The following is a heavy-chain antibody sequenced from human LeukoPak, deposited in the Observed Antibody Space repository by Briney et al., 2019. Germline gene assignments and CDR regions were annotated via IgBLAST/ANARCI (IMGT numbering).Heavy chain of an antibody. CDR2: IIPIFGTA. CDR1: GYTFTSYG. Sequence: GASVKVSCKASGYTFTSYGISWVRQAPGQGLEWMGGIIPIFGTANYAQKFQGRVTITADESTSTAYMELSSLRSEDTAVYYCARAGDCSGGSCYSDDAFDIWGQGTMVTVSS. V-gene: IGHV1-69*13. CDR3: ARAGDCSGGSCYSDDAFDI. D-gene: IGHD2-15*01. J-gene: IGHJ3*02.